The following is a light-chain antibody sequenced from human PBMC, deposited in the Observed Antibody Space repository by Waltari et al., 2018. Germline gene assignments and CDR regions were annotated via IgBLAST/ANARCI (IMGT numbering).Light chain of an antibody. CDR1: QTLSKNY. Sequence: IVLTQSPGTLSLSPGESATLSCRASQTLSKNYLAWYQQKHGQAPRLLIYGASSRAAGIPDRFSGSGSGTYFTLTISRLEPDDFAMYYCQQYGSSVLYTFGQGTKLEIK. V-gene: IGKV3-20*01. CDR2: GAS. J-gene: IGKJ2*01. CDR3: QQYGSSVLYT.